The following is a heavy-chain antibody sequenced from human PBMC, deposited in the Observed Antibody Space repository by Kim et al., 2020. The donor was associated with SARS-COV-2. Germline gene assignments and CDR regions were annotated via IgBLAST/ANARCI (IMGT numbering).Heavy chain of an antibody. CDR1: GFSLSTSGVG. CDR2: IYWDDDK. Sequence: SGPTLVNPTQTLTLTCTFSGFSLSTSGVGVGWIRQPPGKALEWLPLIYWDDDKRYSPSLKSRLTITKDTSKNQVVLTMTNMDPVDTATYYCAHFSHIAVAGTYDYWGQGTLVTVSS. V-gene: IGHV2-5*02. J-gene: IGHJ4*02. D-gene: IGHD6-19*01. CDR3: AHFSHIAVAGTYDY.